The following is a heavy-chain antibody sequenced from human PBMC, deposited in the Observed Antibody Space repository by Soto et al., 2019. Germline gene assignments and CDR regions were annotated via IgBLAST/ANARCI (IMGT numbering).Heavy chain of an antibody. J-gene: IGHJ3*02. CDR3: AMIAEYCSGGSCFEAFDI. CDR2: ISAYNGNT. D-gene: IGHD2-15*01. Sequence: ASLKVSCKASGYTFTIYGISWVRQAPGQGLEWMGWISAYNGNTNYAQKLQGRVTMTTDTSTSTAYMELRSLRSDDTAVYYCAMIAEYCSGGSCFEAFDIWGQGTMVTVSS. V-gene: IGHV1-18*01. CDR1: GYTFTIYG.